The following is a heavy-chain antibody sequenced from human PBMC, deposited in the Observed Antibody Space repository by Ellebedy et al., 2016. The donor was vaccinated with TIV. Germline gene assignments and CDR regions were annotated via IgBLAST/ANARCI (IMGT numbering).Heavy chain of an antibody. V-gene: IGHV3-48*01. CDR3: AKGATVTPFDY. CDR1: GFSFSSYS. J-gene: IGHJ4*02. Sequence: PGGSLRLSCAASGFSFSSYSMNWIRQAPGKGLEWVSYITASTTTTYYADSVKGRFTISRDNAKNSLYLQMNSLRAEDTAVYYCAKGATVTPFDYWGQGTLVTVSS. CDR2: ITASTTTT. D-gene: IGHD4-11*01.